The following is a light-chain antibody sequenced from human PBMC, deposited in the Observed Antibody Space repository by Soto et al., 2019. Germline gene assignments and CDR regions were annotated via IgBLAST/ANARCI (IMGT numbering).Light chain of an antibody. CDR1: SSNIGGGYD. J-gene: IGLJ3*02. CDR3: QSYDSSLSAWV. V-gene: IGLV1-40*01. CDR2: GNI. Sequence: QSVLTQPPSVSGAPGQRVTISCTGSSSNIGGGYDVHWYRQLPGTAPKLLIYGNINRPSRVPDRFSGSKSDTSASLAITGLQAEYEADYYCQSYDSSLSAWVFGGGTKLTVL.